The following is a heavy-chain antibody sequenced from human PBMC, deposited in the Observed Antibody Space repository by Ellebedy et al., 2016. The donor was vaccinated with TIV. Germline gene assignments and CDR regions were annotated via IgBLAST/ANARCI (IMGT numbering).Heavy chain of an antibody. CDR2: INPSGGST. CDR3: ARGFPVAVPGEGWFDP. V-gene: IGHV1-46*01. Sequence: AASVKVSCKASGYTFTSYYMHWVRQAPGQGLEWMGIINPSGGSTSYAQKFQGRVTMTRDTSTSRVYMELSSLGSEDTAVYYCARGFPVAVPGEGWFDPWGQGTLVTVSS. CDR1: GYTFTSYY. J-gene: IGHJ5*02. D-gene: IGHD3-22*01.